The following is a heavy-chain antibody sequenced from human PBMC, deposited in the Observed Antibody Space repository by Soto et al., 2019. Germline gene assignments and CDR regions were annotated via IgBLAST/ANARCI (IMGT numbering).Heavy chain of an antibody. V-gene: IGHV3-15*07. D-gene: IGHD2-15*01. CDR2: IKSKTDGGTT. J-gene: IGHJ4*02. Sequence: GGSLRLSCAASGFTFSNAWMNWVRQAPGKGLEWVGRIKSKTDGGTTDYAAPVKGRFTISRDDSKNTLYLQMNSLKTEDTAVYYCTTADGGYCSGGSCYRYYFDYWGQGTLVTVSS. CDR3: TTADGGYCSGGSCYRYYFDY. CDR1: GFTFSNAW.